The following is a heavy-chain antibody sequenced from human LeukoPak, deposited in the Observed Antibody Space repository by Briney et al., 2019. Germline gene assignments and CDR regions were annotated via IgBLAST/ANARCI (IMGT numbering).Heavy chain of an antibody. J-gene: IGHJ4*02. CDR3: AKAGSYGDYFNV. D-gene: IGHD1-26*01. Sequence: GGSLRLSCAASGFTFSSYGMTWVRQAPGKGLEWVAFIRYDGSNKYYADSVKGRFTISRDNSKNTLYLQMNSLRAEDTAVYYCAKAGSYGDYFNVWGQGTLVTVSS. CDR1: GFTFSSYG. V-gene: IGHV3-30*02. CDR2: IRYDGSNK.